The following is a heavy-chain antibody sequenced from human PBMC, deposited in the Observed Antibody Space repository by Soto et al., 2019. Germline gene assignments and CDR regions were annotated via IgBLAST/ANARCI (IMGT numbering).Heavy chain of an antibody. CDR3: AREGLQPYNWFDP. V-gene: IGHV1-18*01. J-gene: IGHJ5*02. CDR2: ISAYNGNT. CDR1: GYTFTSYG. D-gene: IGHD4-4*01. Sequence: QVPLVQSGAEVKKPGASVKVSCKASGYTFTSYGISWVRQAPGQGLEWMGWISAYNGNTNYAQKLQGRVTMTTDTSTSTDYMELMSLRADDTAGYYCAREGLQPYNWFDPWGQGTLVIVSS.